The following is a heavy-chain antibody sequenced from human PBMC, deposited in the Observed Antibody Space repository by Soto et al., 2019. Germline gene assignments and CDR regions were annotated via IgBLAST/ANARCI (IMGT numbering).Heavy chain of an antibody. D-gene: IGHD3-3*01. CDR3: ARDRVGDYDFWSGYFVPHYYYMDV. CDR2: IYSGGST. V-gene: IGHV3-53*04. CDR1: GFTVSSNY. Sequence: GGSLRLSCAASGFTVSSNYMSWVRQAPGKGLEWVSVIYSGGSTYYADSVKGRFTISRHNSKNTLYLQMNSLRAEDTAVYYCARDRVGDYDFWSGYFVPHYYYMDVWGKGTTVTVSS. J-gene: IGHJ6*03.